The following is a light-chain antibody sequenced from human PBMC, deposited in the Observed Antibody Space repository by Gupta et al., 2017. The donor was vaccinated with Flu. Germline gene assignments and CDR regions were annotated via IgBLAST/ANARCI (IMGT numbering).Light chain of an antibody. Sequence: VGDRVTISCRASQSIDIWLAWYQQKPGKVPKLLNYKASTLGIGVPSRCSGSGSGTEFTLTINSLQPDDSATYYCQRYDSLWTFGQGTRVEIK. CDR2: KAS. CDR3: QRYDSLWT. J-gene: IGKJ1*01. V-gene: IGKV1-5*03. CDR1: QSIDIW.